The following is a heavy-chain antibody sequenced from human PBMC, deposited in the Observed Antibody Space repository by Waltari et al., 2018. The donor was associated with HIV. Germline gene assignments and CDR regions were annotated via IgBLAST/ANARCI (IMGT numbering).Heavy chain of an antibody. J-gene: IGHJ6*02. Sequence: QVQLVESGGGVVQPGGSLRLSCAASGFAFKNFSMHWVRQAPGKGVCGVGFISYNGDKYYADSVKGRFTISRDNSKKSLCLQMSSLRPEDSAVYYCAKVAGRSGSYSHYYYGMDVWGQGTTVTVS. CDR3: AKVAGRSGSYSHYYYGMDV. CDR1: GFAFKNFS. D-gene: IGHD1-26*01. V-gene: IGHV3-30*18. CDR2: ISYNGDK.